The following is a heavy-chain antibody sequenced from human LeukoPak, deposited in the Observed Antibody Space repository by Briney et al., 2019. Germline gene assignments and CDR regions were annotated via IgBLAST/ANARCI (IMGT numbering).Heavy chain of an antibody. V-gene: IGHV3-30*02. CDR3: AKPGVRVATKVFDI. CDR1: GFTFSSYG. D-gene: IGHD2-15*01. Sequence: PGGSLRLSCAASGFTFSSYGMHWVRQAPGKGLEWVAFIRYDGSNKYYADSVKGRFTISRDNSKNTLYLQMNSLRAEDTAVYYCAKPGVRVATKVFDIWGQGTMVTVSS. CDR2: IRYDGSNK. J-gene: IGHJ3*02.